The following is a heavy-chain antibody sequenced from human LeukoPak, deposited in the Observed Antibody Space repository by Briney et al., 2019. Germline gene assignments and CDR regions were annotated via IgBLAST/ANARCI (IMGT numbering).Heavy chain of an antibody. D-gene: IGHD2-2*01. Sequence: ASVKVSCKASGYTFTGYYMHWVRQAPGQGLEWMGWINPNSGGTNYAQKFQGRVTMTRDTSIGTAYMELSRLRSDDTAVYYCARDGASWGPFGYWGQGTLVTVSS. CDR1: GYTFTGYY. V-gene: IGHV1-2*02. CDR3: ARDGASWGPFGY. CDR2: INPNSGGT. J-gene: IGHJ4*02.